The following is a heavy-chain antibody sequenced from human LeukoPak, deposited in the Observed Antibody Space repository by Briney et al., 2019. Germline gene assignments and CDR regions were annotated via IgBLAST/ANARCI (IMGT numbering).Heavy chain of an antibody. CDR1: GGSFSGYY. Sequence: SETLSLTCAVYGGSFSGYYWSWIRQPPGKGLEWIGEINHSGSTNYNPSLKSRVTISVDTSKNQFSLKLSSVAAADTAVYYCVRGLPYYDILTGYFTPHKYYFDYWGQGTLVTVSS. D-gene: IGHD3-9*01. CDR2: INHSGST. J-gene: IGHJ4*02. V-gene: IGHV4-34*01. CDR3: VRGLPYYDILTGYFTPHKYYFDY.